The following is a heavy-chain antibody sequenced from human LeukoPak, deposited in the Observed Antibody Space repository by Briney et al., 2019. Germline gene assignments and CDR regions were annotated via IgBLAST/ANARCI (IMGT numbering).Heavy chain of an antibody. CDR2: ISGSGGST. CDR3: AKDSTMVRGVVDY. Sequence: GGSLRLSCAASGFTFSSYGMSWVRQAPGKGLEWVSAISGSGGSTYCADSVKGRFTISRDNSKNTLYLQMNSLRAEDTAVYYCAKDSTMVRGVVDYWGQGTLVTVSS. J-gene: IGHJ4*02. D-gene: IGHD3-10*01. V-gene: IGHV3-23*01. CDR1: GFTFSSYG.